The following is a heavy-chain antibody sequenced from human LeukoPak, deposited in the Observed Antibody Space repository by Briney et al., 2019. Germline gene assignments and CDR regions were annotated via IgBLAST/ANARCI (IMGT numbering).Heavy chain of an antibody. CDR3: ARAHRLGYCSGGSCYEIDP. Sequence: SETLSLTCAVYGGSFSGYYWSWIRQPPGKGLEWIGEINHSGSTNYNPSLKSRVTISVDTSKNQFSLKLSSVTAADTAVYYCARAHRLGYCSGGSCYEIDPWGQGTLVTVSS. J-gene: IGHJ5*02. D-gene: IGHD2-15*01. V-gene: IGHV4-34*01. CDR1: GGSFSGYY. CDR2: INHSGST.